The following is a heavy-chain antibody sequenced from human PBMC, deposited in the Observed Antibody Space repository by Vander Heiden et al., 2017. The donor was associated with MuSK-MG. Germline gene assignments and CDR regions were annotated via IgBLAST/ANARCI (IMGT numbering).Heavy chain of an antibody. CDR1: GFTFGSYW. CDR2: IKQDGSEK. V-gene: IGHV3-7*01. D-gene: IGHD3-10*01. J-gene: IGHJ6*03. CDR3: AREGSVGELFGDYMDV. Sequence: EVQLVESGGGLVQPGGSLRLSCAAPGFTFGSYWMSWVRQAPGKGLEWVANIKQDGSEKYYVDSVKGRFTISRDNAKNSLYLQMNSLRAEDTAVYYCAREGSVGELFGDYMDVWGQGTTVTVSS.